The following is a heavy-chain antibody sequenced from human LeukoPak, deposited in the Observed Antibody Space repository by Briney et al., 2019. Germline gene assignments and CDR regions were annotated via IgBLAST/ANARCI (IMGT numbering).Heavy chain of an antibody. CDR1: GFTFSSYS. Sequence: GGSLRLSCAASGFTFSSYSMNWVRQAPGKGLEWVSSISSSSSYIYYADSVKGRLTISRDNAKNSLYLQMNSLRAEDTAVYYCARDRSYGEVDYWGQGTLVTVSS. D-gene: IGHD4-17*01. J-gene: IGHJ4*02. V-gene: IGHV3-21*01. CDR3: ARDRSYGEVDY. CDR2: ISSSSSYI.